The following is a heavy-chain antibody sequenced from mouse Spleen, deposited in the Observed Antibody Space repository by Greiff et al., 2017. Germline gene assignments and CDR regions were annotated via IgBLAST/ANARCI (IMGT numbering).Heavy chain of an antibody. CDR3: ARGGGDFPWFAY. D-gene: IGHD2-13*01. CDR1: GFTFSDYY. J-gene: IGHJ3*01. V-gene: IGHV5-12*02. CDR2: ISNGGGST. Sequence: EVKLVESGGGLVQPGGSLKLSCATSGFTFSDYYMYWVRQTPEKRLEWVAYISNGGGSTYYPDTVKGRFTISRDNAKNTLYLQMSRLKSEDTAMYYCARGGGDFPWFAYWGQGTLVTVSA.